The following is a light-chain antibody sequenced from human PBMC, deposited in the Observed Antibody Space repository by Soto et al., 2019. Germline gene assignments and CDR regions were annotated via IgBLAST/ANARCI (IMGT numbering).Light chain of an antibody. J-gene: IGLJ1*01. V-gene: IGLV2-14*01. CDR2: EVT. CDR3: SSYTSSSTYV. CDR1: SSDVGVYNY. Sequence: QSVLTKPASVSGSLGQSITISCTGTSSDVGVYNYVSWYQQHPGKAPKLMIYEVTNRPSGVSNRFSGSKSGNTASLTISGLQAEDEADYYCSSYTSSSTYVFGTGTKLTVL.